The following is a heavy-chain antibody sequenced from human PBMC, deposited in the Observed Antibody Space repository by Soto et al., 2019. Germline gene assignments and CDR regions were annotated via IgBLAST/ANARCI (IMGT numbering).Heavy chain of an antibody. CDR2: IYYSGST. CDR1: GGSISSGGYY. Sequence: SETLSLTCTVSGGSISSGGYYCSWIRQHPGKGLEWIGYIYYSGSTYYNPSLKSRVTISVDTSKNQFSLKLSSVTAADTAVYYCARHTYYYGSGSYSGGQGTLVTVSS. V-gene: IGHV4-31*03. CDR3: ARHTYYYGSGSYS. D-gene: IGHD3-10*01. J-gene: IGHJ4*02.